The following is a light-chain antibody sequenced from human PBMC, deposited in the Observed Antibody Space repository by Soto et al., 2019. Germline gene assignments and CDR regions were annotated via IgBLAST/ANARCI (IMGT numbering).Light chain of an antibody. J-gene: IGLJ3*02. CDR3: QTWGTGTWV. CDR1: SGHSSYA. Sequence: QPVLTQSPSASASLGASVKLTCTLSSGHSSYAIAWHQQQPEKGPRYLMTLNSDGSHSKGDGIPDRFSGASSGAERYLTLSSLQSEDEADYYCQTWGTGTWVFGGGTKVTVL. V-gene: IGLV4-69*01. CDR2: LNSDGSH.